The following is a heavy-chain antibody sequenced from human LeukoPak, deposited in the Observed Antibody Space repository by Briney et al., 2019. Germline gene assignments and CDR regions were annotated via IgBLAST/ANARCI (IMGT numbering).Heavy chain of an antibody. V-gene: IGHV1-8*01. D-gene: IGHD3-10*01. CDR3: ARGTSRWYYGSGTPPGY. Sequence: ASVKVSCKASGYTFTSYDINWVRQATGQGLEWMGWMNPNSGNTGYAQKFQGRVTMTRNTSISTAYMELSSLRSEDTAVYYCARGTSRWYYGSGTPPGYWGQGTLVTVSS. CDR2: MNPNSGNT. J-gene: IGHJ4*02. CDR1: GYTFTSYD.